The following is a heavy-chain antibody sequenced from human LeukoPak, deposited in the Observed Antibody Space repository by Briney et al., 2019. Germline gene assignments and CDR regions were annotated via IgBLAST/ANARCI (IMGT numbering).Heavy chain of an antibody. CDR3: ARELSQIVWGGFGY. J-gene: IGHJ4*02. CDR2: IQNDASTE. Sequence: GGSLRLSCAASGFIFSHYGMHWVRQAPGKGLEWVAVIQNDASTENFADSVKGRFTISRDNSKNTVFLQMNSLRVEDTAVYYCARELSQIVWGGFGYGGQGTLVTVSS. V-gene: IGHV3-33*05. D-gene: IGHD2-21*01. CDR1: GFIFSHYG.